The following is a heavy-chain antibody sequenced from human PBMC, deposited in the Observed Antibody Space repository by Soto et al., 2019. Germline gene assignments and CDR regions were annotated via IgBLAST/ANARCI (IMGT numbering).Heavy chain of an antibody. Sequence: GGSLRLSCVASGFTFSNYNMNWVRQAPGKGLEWVSHISGTGVYIHYADAVKGRFTISRDNAKSTVYLQMNSLRAEDTAVYYCAREGALKPFSSWGQGALVTVSS. CDR1: GFTFSNYN. J-gene: IGHJ5*02. V-gene: IGHV3-21*01. CDR3: AREGALKPFSS. CDR2: ISGTGVYI.